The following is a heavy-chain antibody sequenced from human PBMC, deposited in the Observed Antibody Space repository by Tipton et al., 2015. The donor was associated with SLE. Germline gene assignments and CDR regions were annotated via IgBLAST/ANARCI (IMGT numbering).Heavy chain of an antibody. CDR2: IFYRGTT. D-gene: IGHD3-9*01. V-gene: IGHV4-39*07. J-gene: IGHJ2*01. CDR1: GASISSSSYY. CDR3: ARLTPINTFDV. Sequence: GLVKPSETLSLTCIVSGASISSSSYYWDWLRQPPGKGLEWIGSIFYRGTTHYNPSLKRRLTISVDTSKNQFFLRLTSLTAADTAIYYCARLTPINTFDVWGRGTLVTVSS.